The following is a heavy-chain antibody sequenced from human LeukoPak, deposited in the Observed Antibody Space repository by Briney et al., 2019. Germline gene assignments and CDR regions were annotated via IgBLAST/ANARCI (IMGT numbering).Heavy chain of an antibody. CDR3: ARAPPYYDFWSGYSRDNWFDP. CDR1: GYTFTSYG. CDR2: ISAYNGNT. J-gene: IGHJ5*02. D-gene: IGHD3-3*01. Sequence: ASVKVSCKASGYTFTSYGISWVRQAPGQGLGWMGWISAYNGNTNYAQKLQGRVTMTTDTSTSTAYMELRSLRSDDTAVYYCARAPPYYDFWSGYSRDNWFDPWGQGTLVTVSS. V-gene: IGHV1-18*01.